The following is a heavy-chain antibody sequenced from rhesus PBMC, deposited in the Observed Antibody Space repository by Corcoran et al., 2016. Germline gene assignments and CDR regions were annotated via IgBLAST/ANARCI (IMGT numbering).Heavy chain of an antibody. CDR1: GASLSNYY. CDR3: AREHYNWGDFDY. J-gene: IGHJ4*01. Sequence: QVQLQESGPGLVKPSETLSLPRAVSGASLSNYYWNWIRQSPGKGLEWIGGINDNSGTSTYNPSLKRRVSISKAASKNQFSLTLTSVTAADTAVYYCAREHYNWGDFDYWGQGVLVTVSS. V-gene: IGHV4-80*01. CDR2: INDNSGTS. D-gene: IGHD1-26*01.